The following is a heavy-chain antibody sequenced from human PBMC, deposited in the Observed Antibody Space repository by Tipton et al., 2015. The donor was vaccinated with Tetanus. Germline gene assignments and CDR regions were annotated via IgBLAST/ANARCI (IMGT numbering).Heavy chain of an antibody. V-gene: IGHV4-39*01. Sequence: TLSLTCSVSGGSINNTGYFWGWIRQPPGKGLEWIGSINYGGTTYYKPSLKSRLTISVDTSKSHLSLRLTSVTATDTAVYFCAKQLRQWLVPEDSWGQGTLVTVSS. D-gene: IGHD6-19*01. CDR3: AKQLRQWLVPEDS. CDR2: INYGGTT. CDR1: GGSINNTGYF. J-gene: IGHJ5*01.